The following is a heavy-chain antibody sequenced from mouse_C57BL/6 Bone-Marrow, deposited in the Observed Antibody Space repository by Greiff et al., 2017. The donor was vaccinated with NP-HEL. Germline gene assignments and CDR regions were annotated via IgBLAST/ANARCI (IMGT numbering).Heavy chain of an antibody. J-gene: IGHJ3*01. CDR1: GYTFTTYP. D-gene: IGHD1-1*01. Sequence: VQLQESGAELVKPGASVKMSCKASGYTFTTYPIEWMKQNHGKSLEWIGNFHPYNDDTKYNEKFKGKATLTVEKSSSTVYLELSRLTSDDSAVYYCARTGYYGSSSFAYWGQGTLVTVSA. CDR2: FHPYNDDT. CDR3: ARTGYYGSSSFAY. V-gene: IGHV1-47*01.